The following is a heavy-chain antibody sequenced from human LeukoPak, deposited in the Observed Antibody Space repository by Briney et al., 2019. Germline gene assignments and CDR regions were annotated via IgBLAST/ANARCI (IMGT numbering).Heavy chain of an antibody. CDR3: ASVQNYYGSGSYFRFGNWFDP. CDR2: INHSGST. V-gene: IGHV4-34*01. J-gene: IGHJ5*02. CDR1: GGSFSGYY. D-gene: IGHD3-10*01. Sequence: SETLSLTCAVYGGSFSGYYWSWIRQPPGKGLEWIGEINHSGSTNYNPSFKSRVTISVDTSKNQFSLKLSSVTAADTAVYYCASVQNYYGSGSYFRFGNWFDPWGQGTLVTVSS.